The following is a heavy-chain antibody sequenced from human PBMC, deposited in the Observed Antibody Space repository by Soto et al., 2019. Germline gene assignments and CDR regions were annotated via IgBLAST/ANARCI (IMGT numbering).Heavy chain of an antibody. CDR2: IKQDGSEK. D-gene: IGHD6-25*01. V-gene: IGHV3-7*01. CDR3: AREERANGYFDY. Sequence: EVQLVESGGGLVPPGGSLRLYCAGAGFTFSSYWMSWVRQAPGKGLEWVANIKQDGSEKYYVDSVNGRFTISRDNAKNSLYLQMHSLRVEDTAVYYCAREERANGYFDYWGQGTLVAFSP. CDR1: GFTFSSYW. J-gene: IGHJ4*02.